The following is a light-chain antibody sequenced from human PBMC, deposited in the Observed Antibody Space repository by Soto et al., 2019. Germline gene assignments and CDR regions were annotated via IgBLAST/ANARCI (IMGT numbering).Light chain of an antibody. CDR1: SSDVGGYNY. CDR3: CSYAGRYTYI. Sequence: QSVVTQPRSVSGSPGQSVTISCAGTSSDVGGYNYVSWYQQHPGKAPKLMIYDVSKRPSGVPDRFSGSKSGNTASLTISGPQAEDEADYYCCSYAGRYTYIFGTGTKVTVL. V-gene: IGLV2-11*01. CDR2: DVS. J-gene: IGLJ1*01.